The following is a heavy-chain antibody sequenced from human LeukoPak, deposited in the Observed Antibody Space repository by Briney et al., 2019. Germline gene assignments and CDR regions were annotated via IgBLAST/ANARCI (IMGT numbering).Heavy chain of an antibody. CDR2: IYYSGST. CDR3: ARVAARSNLYYFDY. V-gene: IGHV4-31*03. J-gene: IGHJ4*02. D-gene: IGHD6-6*01. CDR1: GGSISSDDYC. Sequence: SETLSLTCSVSGGSISSDDYCWNWIRQHPGKGLEWIGYIYYSGSTYYNPSLKSRVALSVDTSKNQFSLKLSSLTAADTAVYYCARVAARSNLYYFDYWGQGTLVTVSS.